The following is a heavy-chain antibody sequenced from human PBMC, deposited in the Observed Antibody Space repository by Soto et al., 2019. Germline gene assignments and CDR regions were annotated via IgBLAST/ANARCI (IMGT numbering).Heavy chain of an antibody. CDR1: DYSISSGYY. CDR2: IYYSGST. CDR3: ARETGSGWYYFDY. D-gene: IGHD6-19*01. V-gene: IGHV4-38-2*02. J-gene: IGHJ4*02. Sequence: SETLSLTCGVSDYSISSGYYWGWIRQPPGKGLEWIGNIYYSGSTYYNPSLKSRVTISVDTSKNQLSLKLSSVTAADTAVYYCARETGSGWYYFDYWGQGTLVTVSS.